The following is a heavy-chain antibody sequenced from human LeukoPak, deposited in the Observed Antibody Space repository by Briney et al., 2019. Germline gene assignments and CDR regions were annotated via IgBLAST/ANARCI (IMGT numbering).Heavy chain of an antibody. CDR3: VGGATTIFGVARSNWFDP. Sequence: ASVKVSCKASGYTFTSYDINWVRQATGQGLEWMGWMNPNSGNTAYAQNFQGRVTTTRDTSISTAYMELSSLTSADTAVYYCVGGATTIFGVARSNWFDPWGQGTLVTVSS. J-gene: IGHJ5*02. CDR1: GYTFTSYD. V-gene: IGHV1-8*01. D-gene: IGHD3-3*01. CDR2: MNPNSGNT.